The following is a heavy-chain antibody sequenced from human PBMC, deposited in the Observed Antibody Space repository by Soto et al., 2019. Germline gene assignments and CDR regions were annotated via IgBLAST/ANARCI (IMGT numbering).Heavy chain of an antibody. J-gene: IGHJ6*03. CDR1: GFTFSSYA. CDR3: AKAGSDIVVVVAALLGYMDV. Sequence: GGSLRLSCAASGFTFSSYAMSWVRQAPGKGLEWVSAISGSGGSTYYADSVKGRFTISRDNSKNTLYLQMNSLRAEDTAVYYCAKAGSDIVVVVAALLGYMDVWGKGTTVTVSS. V-gene: IGHV3-23*01. D-gene: IGHD2-15*01. CDR2: ISGSGGST.